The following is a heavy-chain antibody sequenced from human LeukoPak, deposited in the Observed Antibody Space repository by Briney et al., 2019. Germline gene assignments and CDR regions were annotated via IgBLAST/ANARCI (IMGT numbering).Heavy chain of an antibody. CDR1: GFTFSSYA. V-gene: IGHV3-23*01. D-gene: IGHD2-21*02. J-gene: IGHJ6*03. Sequence: GGSLRLSCAASGFTFSSYAMSWVRQAPGKGLEWVSVISGSGDTTNYADSVKGRFTISRDNSKNTLYLQLNSLSAEDTAVYYCAKEGGAYCGGDCYPFHYMDVWGKGTTVTISS. CDR2: ISGSGDTT. CDR3: AKEGGAYCGGDCYPFHYMDV.